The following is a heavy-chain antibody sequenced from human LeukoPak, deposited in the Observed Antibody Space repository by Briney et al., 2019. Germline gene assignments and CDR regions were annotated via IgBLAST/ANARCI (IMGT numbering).Heavy chain of an antibody. CDR1: GFTFSSYA. D-gene: IGHD2-21*02. CDR2: ISGSGGST. Sequence: PGGSLRLSCAASGFTFSSYAMSWVRPAPGKGLEWVSAISGSGGSTYYADSVKGRFTISGDNSKNTLYVQMNSLRAGDTAVYYCAKIFSHCGGGYCYNIDHFDYWGQGILVTVSS. J-gene: IGHJ4*02. CDR3: AKIFSHCGGGYCYNIDHFDY. V-gene: IGHV3-23*01.